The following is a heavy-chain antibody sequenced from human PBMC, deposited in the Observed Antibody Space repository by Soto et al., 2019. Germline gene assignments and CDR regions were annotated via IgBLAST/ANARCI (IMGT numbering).Heavy chain of an antibody. CDR2: INSDGSTT. CDR3: ARGQEGGSYFLAFDI. CDR1: GFTFSSHW. J-gene: IGHJ3*02. Sequence: EVQLVESGGGLVQPGGSLRLSCAASGFTFSSHWMHWVRQVPGKGLVWVSRINSDGSTTTYADSVKGRFTISRDNAKTTLYLQMNSLRAEDTAVYSCARGQEGGSYFLAFDIWGQGTMVTVSS. D-gene: IGHD1-26*01. V-gene: IGHV3-74*01.